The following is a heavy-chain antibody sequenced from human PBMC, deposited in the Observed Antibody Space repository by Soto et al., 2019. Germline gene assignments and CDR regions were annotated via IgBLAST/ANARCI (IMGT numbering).Heavy chain of an antibody. CDR2: INSDGSST. V-gene: IGHV3-74*01. D-gene: IGHD6-19*01. J-gene: IGHJ4*02. Sequence: EVQLVESGGGLVQPGGSLRLSCAASGFTFSSYWMHWVRQAPGKGLVWVSRINSDGSSTSYADSVKGRFTISRDNANNTLYLQMNSRRAEDTAVYYCAVAVAGPTAIGYWGQGTLVTVSS. CDR3: AVAVAGPTAIGY. CDR1: GFTFSSYW.